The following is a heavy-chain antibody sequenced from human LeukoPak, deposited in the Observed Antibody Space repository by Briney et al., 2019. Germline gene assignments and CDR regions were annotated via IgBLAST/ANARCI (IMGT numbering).Heavy chain of an antibody. J-gene: IGHJ6*02. D-gene: IGHD3-16*01. Sequence: PSETLSLTCTVSGGSISSGGYYWSWIRQYPGKGLEWIGYIYYSGSTYYNPSLKSRVTISVDTSKNQFSLKLSSVTAADTAVYYCARGIMIYGMDVWGQGTTVTVSS. CDR1: GGSISSGGYY. CDR3: ARGIMIYGMDV. V-gene: IGHV4-31*03. CDR2: IYYSGST.